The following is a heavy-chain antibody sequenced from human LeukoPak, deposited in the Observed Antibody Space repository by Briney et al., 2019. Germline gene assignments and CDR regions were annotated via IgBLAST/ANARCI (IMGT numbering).Heavy chain of an antibody. J-gene: IGHJ4*02. D-gene: IGHD3-3*01. Sequence: SVKVSCKASGGTFSSYAISWVRQAPGQGLEWMGGIIPIFGTANYAQKFQGRVTITADESTSTAYMELSSLRSEDTAVYYCATGGTLEWLLEVPTFDYWGQGTLVTVSS. V-gene: IGHV1-69*13. CDR2: IIPIFGTA. CDR1: GGTFSSYA. CDR3: ATGGTLEWLLEVPTFDY.